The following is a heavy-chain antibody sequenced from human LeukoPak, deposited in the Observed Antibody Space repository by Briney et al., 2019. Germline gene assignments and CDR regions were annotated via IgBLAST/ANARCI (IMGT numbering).Heavy chain of an antibody. CDR3: ARGYGAGATLYYYYYMDV. CDR1: GYTFTSYD. V-gene: IGHV1-8*01. CDR2: MNPNSGNT. Sequence: ASVKVSCKASGYTFTSYDINWVRQATGQGLEWMGWMNPNSGNTGYAQKFQGRVTMTRNTSISTAYMELSSLRSEDTAVYYCARGYGAGATLYYYYYMDVWGKGTTVTISS. J-gene: IGHJ6*03. D-gene: IGHD1-26*01.